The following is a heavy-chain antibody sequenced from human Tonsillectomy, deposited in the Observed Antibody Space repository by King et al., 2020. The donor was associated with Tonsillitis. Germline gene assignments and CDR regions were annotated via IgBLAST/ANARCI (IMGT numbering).Heavy chain of an antibody. D-gene: IGHD3-22*01. V-gene: IGHV3-23*03. Sequence: VQLVESGGGLVQPGGSLRLSCAASGFTFSSYAMSWVRQAPGKGLEWVSVIYSGGSSTYYADSVKGRFTISRDNSKNTLYLQMNSLRAEDTAVYYCAKDVGDYYDSSGYWDFWGQGTLVTVSS. J-gene: IGHJ4*02. CDR2: IYSGGSST. CDR1: GFTFSSYA. CDR3: AKDVGDYYDSSGYWDF.